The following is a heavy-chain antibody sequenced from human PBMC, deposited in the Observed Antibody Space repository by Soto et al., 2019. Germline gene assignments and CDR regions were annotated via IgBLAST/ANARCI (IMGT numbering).Heavy chain of an antibody. D-gene: IGHD3-22*01. CDR1: GFTFSSYA. J-gene: IGHJ4*02. CDR2: ISSNGGST. V-gene: IGHV3-64D*08. CDR3: VKDTTDSSGYYYFDY. Sequence: EVQLVESGGGLVQPGGSLRLSCSASGFTFSSYAMHWVRQAPGKGLEYVSAISSNGGSTYYADSVKGRFTISRDNSKNTLYLQMSSLRAEDTAVDYCVKDTTDSSGYYYFDYWGQGTLVTVSS.